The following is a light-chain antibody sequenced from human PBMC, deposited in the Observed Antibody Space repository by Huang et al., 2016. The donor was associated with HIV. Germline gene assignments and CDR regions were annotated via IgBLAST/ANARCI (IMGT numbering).Light chain of an antibody. CDR3: QQRGAWPLT. CDR1: QNINNY. CDR2: DSF. Sequence: DIVLTQSPATLSLSPGQRATLSCRASQNINNYLVWYQQKPGQAPRRLIYDSFNRATGSPARFSGSGSGTDFTLTINTLEPEDFAVYYCQQRGAWPLTFGGGTKVEIK. V-gene: IGKV3-11*01. J-gene: IGKJ4*01.